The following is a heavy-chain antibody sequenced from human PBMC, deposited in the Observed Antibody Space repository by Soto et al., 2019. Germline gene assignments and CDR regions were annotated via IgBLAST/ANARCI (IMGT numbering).Heavy chain of an antibody. D-gene: IGHD6-19*01. CDR1: GYTFTTYG. Sequence: QIQLVQSGAEVKKPGASVKVSCKTSGYTFTTYGISWVRQAPGQGLEWMGWISVYNGNTNYAQKIQGRVTMTTDTSTSTAYMELRSLRSDDTAVYYGARDAGVAVACPEDYWGQGTLVTVAA. CDR2: ISVYNGNT. V-gene: IGHV1-18*04. CDR3: ARDAGVAVACPEDY. J-gene: IGHJ4*02.